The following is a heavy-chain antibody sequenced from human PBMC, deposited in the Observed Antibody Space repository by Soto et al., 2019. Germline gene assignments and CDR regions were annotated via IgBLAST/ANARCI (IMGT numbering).Heavy chain of an antibody. V-gene: IGHV3-30*03. CDR2: SSYDGRET. CDR3: ARDSCWPILSFDN. CDR1: DFDFSSYG. J-gene: IGHJ4*02. Sequence: PGGSLRLSCAASDFDFSSYGIHWVRQAPGKGLEWVAASSYDGRETFYADSAKGRFTVSKEMSKNTAFLQMNALRHEDAAVYFCARDSCWPILSFDNWGQGTPVTVSS. D-gene: IGHD3-3*01.